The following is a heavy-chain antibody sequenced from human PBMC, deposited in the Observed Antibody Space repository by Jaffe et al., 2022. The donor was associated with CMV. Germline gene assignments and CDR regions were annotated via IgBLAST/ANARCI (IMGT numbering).Heavy chain of an antibody. CDR1: GFTFSNYG. CDR2: IWSDGSNI. CDR3: ARDSSGSGSYHLGY. Sequence: QVQLVESGGGVVQPGRSLRLSCSASGFTFSNYGLHWVRQAPGKGLEWVAVIWSDGSNINYADSVKGRFSISRDNSKNTVFLQMNSLRVEDTALYYCARDSSGSGSYHLGYWGQGTLVTVSS. D-gene: IGHD3-10*01. V-gene: IGHV3-33*08. J-gene: IGHJ4*02.